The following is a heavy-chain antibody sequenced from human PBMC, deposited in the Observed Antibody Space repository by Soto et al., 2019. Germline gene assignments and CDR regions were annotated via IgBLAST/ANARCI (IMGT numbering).Heavy chain of an antibody. CDR3: AKDKSRGIAVAGSSFDY. J-gene: IGHJ4*02. D-gene: IGHD6-19*01. Sequence: GGSLRLSCAASGFTFSSYAMSWVRQAPGKGLEWVSAISGSGGSTYYADSVKGRFTISRDNSKNTLYLQMNSLRAEDKAVYYCAKDKSRGIAVAGSSFDYWGQGTLVTVSS. CDR2: ISGSGGST. V-gene: IGHV3-23*01. CDR1: GFTFSSYA.